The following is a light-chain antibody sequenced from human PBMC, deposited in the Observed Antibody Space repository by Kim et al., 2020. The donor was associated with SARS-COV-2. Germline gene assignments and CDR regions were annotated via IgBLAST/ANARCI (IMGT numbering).Light chain of an antibody. CDR2: RNN. J-gene: IGLJ2*01. Sequence: ELTQPPSASGTPGQRVTISCSGSTSNVGSNYVFWYQQLPGTAPKLLIYRNNQRPSGVPDRFSGSKSGTSASLAISGLRSEDEADYYCAAWDDTLSGVFGGGTKLTVL. V-gene: IGLV1-47*01. CDR3: AAWDDTLSGV. CDR1: TSNVGSNY.